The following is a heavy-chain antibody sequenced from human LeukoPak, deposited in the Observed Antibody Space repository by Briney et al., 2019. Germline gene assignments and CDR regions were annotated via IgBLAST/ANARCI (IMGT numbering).Heavy chain of an antibody. Sequence: GASVKVSCKASGYTFTSYGISWVRQAPGQGLEWMGWISAYNGNTNYAQKLQGRVTMTTDTSTSTAYMELRSLRSDDTAVYYCARDMARHLRFLEWLDPGPNWFDPWGQGTLVTVSS. J-gene: IGHJ5*02. CDR3: ARDMARHLRFLEWLDPGPNWFDP. D-gene: IGHD3-3*01. CDR1: GYTFTSYG. V-gene: IGHV1-18*01. CDR2: ISAYNGNT.